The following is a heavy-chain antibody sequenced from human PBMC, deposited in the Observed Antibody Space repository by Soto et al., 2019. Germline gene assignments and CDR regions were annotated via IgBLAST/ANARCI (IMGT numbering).Heavy chain of an antibody. Sequence: GGSLRLSCAASGFTFSSYAMHWVRQAPGKGLEWVAVISYDGSNKYYADSVKGRFTISRDNSKNTLYLQMNSLRAEDTAVYYCARDRGSSVYYYYGMDVWGQGTTVTVSS. J-gene: IGHJ6*02. D-gene: IGHD6-25*01. CDR1: GFTFSSYA. V-gene: IGHV3-30-3*01. CDR2: ISYDGSNK. CDR3: ARDRGSSVYYYYGMDV.